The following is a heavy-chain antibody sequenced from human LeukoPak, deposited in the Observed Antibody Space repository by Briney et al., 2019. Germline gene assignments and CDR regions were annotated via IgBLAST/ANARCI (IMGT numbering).Heavy chain of an antibody. Sequence: TTSETLSLTCTVSGYSISSGYYWGWIRQPPGKGLEWIGSIYHSGSTYYNPSLKSRVTISVDTSKNQFSLKLSPVTAADTAVYYCASPPDYGGNCALNAFDIWGQGTMVTVSS. V-gene: IGHV4-38-2*02. CDR1: GYSISSGYY. J-gene: IGHJ3*02. D-gene: IGHD4-23*01. CDR2: IYHSGST. CDR3: ASPPDYGGNCALNAFDI.